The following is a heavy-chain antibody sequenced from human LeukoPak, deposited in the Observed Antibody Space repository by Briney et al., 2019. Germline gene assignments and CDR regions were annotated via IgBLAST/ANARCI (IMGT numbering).Heavy chain of an antibody. V-gene: IGHV3-7*01. Sequence: GGSLRLSCAASGFTFSSYWMSWVRQAPGKGLEWVANIKQDGSEKYYVDSVKGRFTISRDNAKNSLYLQMNSLRAEDTAVYYCARVYDYVWGSYRSFDYRGQGTLVTVSS. CDR1: GFTFSSYW. CDR3: ARVYDYVWGSYRSFDY. J-gene: IGHJ4*02. D-gene: IGHD3-16*02. CDR2: IKQDGSEK.